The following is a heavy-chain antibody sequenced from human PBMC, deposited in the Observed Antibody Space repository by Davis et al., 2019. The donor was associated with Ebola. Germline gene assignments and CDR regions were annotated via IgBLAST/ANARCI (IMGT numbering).Heavy chain of an antibody. CDR3: ARGHNYAHEY. CDR1: GYTFTDYH. CDR2: VILKSGAT. D-gene: IGHD4-11*01. V-gene: IGHV1-2*06. Sequence: ASVKVSCKASGYTFTDYHIHWMRQAPGQGLEWLGRVILKSGATNYAQKFQGRLTMTRDTSISTVYMELSSLRYDDTADYYCARGHNYAHEYWGQGTLVTVSS. J-gene: IGHJ4*02.